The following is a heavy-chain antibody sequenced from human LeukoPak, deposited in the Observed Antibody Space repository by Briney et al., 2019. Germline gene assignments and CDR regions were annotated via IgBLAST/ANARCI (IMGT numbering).Heavy chain of an antibody. V-gene: IGHV3-33*06. CDR3: ANNFDY. Sequence: GGSLRPPFAGFAFTLGTEGCQCVRQAPGKGLEWVAVIWYDGSNEYYADSVKGRFTISRDNSKNTLYLQKNSLRVEDTPMYYCANNFDYWGQGTLVTVS. CDR1: AFTLGTEG. CDR2: IWYDGSNE. J-gene: IGHJ4*02.